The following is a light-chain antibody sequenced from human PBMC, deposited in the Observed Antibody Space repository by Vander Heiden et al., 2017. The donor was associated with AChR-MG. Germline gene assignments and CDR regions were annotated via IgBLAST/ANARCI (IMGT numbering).Light chain of an antibody. Sequence: AIRMTQSPSSLSASTGDRVTITCRASQGISSYLAWYQQKPGKAPKLLIYAASTLQSGVPSRFSGSGSGTDFTLTISCLQSEDFATYYCQQYDSYPSTFGGGTKVEIK. V-gene: IGKV1-8*01. CDR2: AAS. J-gene: IGKJ4*01. CDR3: QQYDSYPST. CDR1: QGISSY.